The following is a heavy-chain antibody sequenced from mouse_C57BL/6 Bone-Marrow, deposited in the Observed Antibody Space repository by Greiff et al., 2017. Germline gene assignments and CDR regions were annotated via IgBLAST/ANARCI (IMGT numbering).Heavy chain of an antibody. Sequence: EVKVVESGGGLVQPGGSLSLSCAASGFTFTDYYMSWVRQPPGKALEWLGFIRNKANGYTTEYSASVKGRFTISRDNSQSILYLQMNALRAEDSATYYCARCFSLSYGYFDVWGTGTTVTVSA. J-gene: IGHJ1*03. CDR3: ARCFSLSYGYFDV. CDR2: IRNKANGYTT. D-gene: IGHD1-1*02. CDR1: GFTFTDYY. V-gene: IGHV7-3*01.